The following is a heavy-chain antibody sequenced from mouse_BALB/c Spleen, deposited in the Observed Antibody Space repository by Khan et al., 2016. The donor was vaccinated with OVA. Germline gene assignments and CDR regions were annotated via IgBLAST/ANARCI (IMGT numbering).Heavy chain of an antibody. V-gene: IGHV1S137*01. J-gene: IGHJ3*01. CDR2: ISTYYGDA. CDR1: GYTFTDYD. D-gene: IGHD4-1*01. Sequence: QIQLVQSGAELVRPGVSVKISCKGSGYTFTDYDMHWVKQSHAKSLVWIGVISTYYGDADYNQKFKGKATMTVDKSSSTAYMELARLTSEDSAIYYCARGSANSRFAYWGQGTLVTVSA. CDR3: ARGSANSRFAY.